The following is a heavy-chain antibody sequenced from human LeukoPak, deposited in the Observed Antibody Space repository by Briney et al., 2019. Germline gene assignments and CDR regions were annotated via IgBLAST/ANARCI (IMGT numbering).Heavy chain of an antibody. CDR1: GYTFTGYY. V-gene: IGHV1-2*02. CDR2: INPNSGGT. J-gene: IGHJ6*02. Sequence: GASVKVSCKASGYTFTGYYMHWVRQAPGQGLEWMGWINPNSGGTNYAQKFQGRVTMTRDTSISTAYMELSSLRSEDTAVYYCARDNDFFFGMDVWGQGTTVTVSS. CDR3: ARDNDFFFGMDV.